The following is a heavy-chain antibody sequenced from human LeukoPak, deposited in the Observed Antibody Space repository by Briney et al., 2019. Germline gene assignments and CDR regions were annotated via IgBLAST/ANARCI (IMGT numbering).Heavy chain of an antibody. CDR3: ASYGSGSYYYYFDY. V-gene: IGHV4-39*01. Sequence: PSETLSLTCTVSGGSISSSSYYWGWIRQPPGKGLEWIGSIYYSGSTYYNPSLKSRVTISVDPSTNQFSLKLSSVTAADTAVYYCASYGSGSYYYYFDYWGQGTLVTVSS. D-gene: IGHD3-10*01. CDR1: GGSISSSSYY. J-gene: IGHJ4*02. CDR2: IYYSGST.